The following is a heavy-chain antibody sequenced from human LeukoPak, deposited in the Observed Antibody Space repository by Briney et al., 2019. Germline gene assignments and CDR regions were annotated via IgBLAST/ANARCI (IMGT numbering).Heavy chain of an antibody. CDR1: GFTFSSYA. CDR3: ARGPYFDY. Sequence: QSGGSLRLSCAASGFTFSSYAMHWVRQAPGMGLEWVAVISYDGSNKYYADSVKGRFTISRDNSKNTLYLQMNSLRAEDTAVYYCARGPYFDYWGQGTLVTVSS. CDR2: ISYDGSNK. V-gene: IGHV3-30-3*01. J-gene: IGHJ4*02.